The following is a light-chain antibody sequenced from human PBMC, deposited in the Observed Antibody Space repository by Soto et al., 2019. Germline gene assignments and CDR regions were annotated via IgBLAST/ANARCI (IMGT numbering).Light chain of an antibody. V-gene: IGKV1-5*01. CDR3: QQYHTSSPWS. CDR2: DAS. J-gene: IGKJ1*01. Sequence: DIQMSQSPSTLSASVGDRVALTCRASQSISTWLAWDQQKPGKAPKLLIYDASSLENGVPSRFRGSGSGTEFILTISSLQPDDFATYYCQQYHTSSPWSFGPGTKVDIK. CDR1: QSISTW.